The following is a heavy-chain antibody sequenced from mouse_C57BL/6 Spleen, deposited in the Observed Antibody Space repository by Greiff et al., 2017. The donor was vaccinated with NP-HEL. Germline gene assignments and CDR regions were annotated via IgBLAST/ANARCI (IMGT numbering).Heavy chain of an antibody. D-gene: IGHD1-1*01. Sequence: SGPELVKPGASVKLSCKASGYTFTSYDINWVKQRPGQGLEWIGWIYPRDGSTKYNEKFKGKATLTVDISSSTAYMELHSLTSEDSAVYFCARSEGFGTTVGSAFDVWGTGTTVTVSS. V-gene: IGHV1-85*01. CDR1: GYTFTSYD. CDR2: IYPRDGST. CDR3: ARSEGFGTTVGSAFDV. J-gene: IGHJ1*03.